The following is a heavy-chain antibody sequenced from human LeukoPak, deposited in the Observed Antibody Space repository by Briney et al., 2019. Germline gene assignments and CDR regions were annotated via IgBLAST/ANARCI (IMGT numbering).Heavy chain of an antibody. CDR3: AGWGGGPQTYYYFDY. CDR1: GGSISSYY. D-gene: IGHD3-16*01. J-gene: IGHJ4*02. V-gene: IGHV4-59*01. CDR2: IYYSGST. Sequence: PSETLSLTCTVSGGSISSYYWSWIRQPPGKGLEWIGYIYYSGSTNYNPSLKSRVTISVDTSKNQFSLKLSSVTAADTAVFYCAGWGGGPQTYYYFDYWGQGTLVTVSS.